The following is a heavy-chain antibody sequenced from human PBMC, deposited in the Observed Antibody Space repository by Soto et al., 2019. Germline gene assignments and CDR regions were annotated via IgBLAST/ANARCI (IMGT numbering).Heavy chain of an antibody. CDR3: ARALWFGELGPTSYYYYGMDV. Sequence: GGSLRLSCAAPGFTFSSYWMSWVRQAPGKGLEWVANIKQDGSEKYYVDSVKGRFTISRDNAKNSLYLQMNSLRAEDTAVYYCARALWFGELGPTSYYYYGMDVWGQGTTVTVSS. J-gene: IGHJ6*02. D-gene: IGHD3-10*01. V-gene: IGHV3-7*01. CDR2: IKQDGSEK. CDR1: GFTFSSYW.